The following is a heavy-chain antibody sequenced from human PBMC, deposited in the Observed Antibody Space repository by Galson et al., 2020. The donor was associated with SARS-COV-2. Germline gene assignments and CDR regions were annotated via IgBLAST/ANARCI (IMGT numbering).Heavy chain of an antibody. CDR3: AILLWFGESVYYGMDV. CDR2: INTNTGNP. V-gene: IGHV7-4-1*02. J-gene: IGHJ6*02. CDR1: GYTFTSYA. Sequence: ASVKVSCKASGYTFTSYAMNWVRQAPGQGLEWMGWINTNTGNPTYAQGFTGRFVFSLDTSVSTAYLQISSLKAEDTAVYYCAILLWFGESVYYGMDVWGQGTTVTVSS. D-gene: IGHD3-10*01.